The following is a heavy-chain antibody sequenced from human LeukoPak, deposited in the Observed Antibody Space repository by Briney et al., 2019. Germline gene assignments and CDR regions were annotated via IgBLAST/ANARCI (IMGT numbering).Heavy chain of an antibody. CDR3: VRARRGTVAGLDF. J-gene: IGHJ4*02. CDR1: GYTFKDYV. Sequence: GASVKVSCKTSGYTFKDYVMNWVRQAPGQGLQWMGWINTNTGDPTYAQAFRGRFFFSLDSSLTTTYLQISSLKADDTAVYYCVRARRGTVAGLDFWGQGTLVIVSS. CDR2: INTNTGDP. D-gene: IGHD6-19*01. V-gene: IGHV7-4-1*01.